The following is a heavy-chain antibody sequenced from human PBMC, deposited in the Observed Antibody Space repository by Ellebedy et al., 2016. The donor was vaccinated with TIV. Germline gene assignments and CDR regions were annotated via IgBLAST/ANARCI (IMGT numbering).Heavy chain of an antibody. V-gene: IGHV5-51*01. J-gene: IGHJ3*02. Sequence: GESLKISCKGSEYSFTNDWIGSVRQMPGKGLEWMGFIYPGDSDTRYSPSFQGQVTISADKSISTAYLQWRSLKASDTAMYYCARLRGAAFDIWGQGTMVTVSS. CDR2: IYPGDSDT. D-gene: IGHD1-26*01. CDR1: EYSFTNDW. CDR3: ARLRGAAFDI.